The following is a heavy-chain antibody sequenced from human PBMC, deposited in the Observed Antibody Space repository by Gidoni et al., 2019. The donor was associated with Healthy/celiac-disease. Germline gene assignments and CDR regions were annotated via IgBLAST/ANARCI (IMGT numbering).Heavy chain of an antibody. CDR1: GFTFSSYS. J-gene: IGHJ2*01. CDR2: ISSSSSYI. Sequence: EVQLVESGGGLVKPGGSLRLSCAASGFTFSSYSMNWVRQAPGKGLEWVSSISSSSSYIYYADSVKGRFTISRDNAKNSLYLQMNSLRAEDTAVYYCARKFLEWLPYPHWYFDLWGRGTLVTVSS. D-gene: IGHD3-3*01. CDR3: ARKFLEWLPYPHWYFDL. V-gene: IGHV3-21*01.